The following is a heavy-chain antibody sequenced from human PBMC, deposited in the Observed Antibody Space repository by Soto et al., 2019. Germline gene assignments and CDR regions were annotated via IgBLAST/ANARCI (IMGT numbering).Heavy chain of an antibody. CDR1: GHTFSSHS. J-gene: IGHJ6*02. CDR2: IIPIFGPA. CDR3: ATGSFTSTGGRIGYHYNAMDV. D-gene: IGHD2-2*01. Sequence: QVQLVQSGAEVKKPGSSVKVSCKSSGHTFSSHSINWVRQAPGQGLEWMGGIIPIFGPANFAKKFQGRVTIPSDESTTTAYMQLNSRRSEDTAVYYCATGSFTSTGGRIGYHYNAMDVWGQGTTVTVSS. V-gene: IGHV1-69*01.